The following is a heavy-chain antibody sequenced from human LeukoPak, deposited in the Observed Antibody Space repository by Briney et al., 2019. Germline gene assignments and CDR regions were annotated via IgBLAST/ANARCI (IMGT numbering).Heavy chain of an antibody. CDR2: IYSGGNT. CDR3: ARAGFYSGWYVVDF. V-gene: IGHV3-53*03. J-gene: IGHJ4*01. CDR1: GFTVSNNY. Sequence: GGSLRLSCAASGFTVSNNYMSWVRQRPGKGLEWVSVIYSGGNTYYAGSVRGRFTISRDNSQNTLYLQMNSLRVDDTALYFCARAGFYSGWYVVDFWGHGTLVTVSS. D-gene: IGHD6-19*01.